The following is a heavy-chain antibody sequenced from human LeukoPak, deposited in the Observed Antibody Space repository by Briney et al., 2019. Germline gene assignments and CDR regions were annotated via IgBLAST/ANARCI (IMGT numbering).Heavy chain of an antibody. CDR1: GYTFTGYY. J-gene: IGHJ6*02. D-gene: IGHD3-22*01. CDR2: INPNSGGT. Sequence: ASVKVSCKASGYTFTGYYMHWVRQAPGQGLEWMGWINPNSGGTNYAQKFQGWVTMTRDTSISTAYMELSRLRSDDTAAYYCARDDSSGEGMDVWGQGTTVTVSS. CDR3: ARDDSSGEGMDV. V-gene: IGHV1-2*04.